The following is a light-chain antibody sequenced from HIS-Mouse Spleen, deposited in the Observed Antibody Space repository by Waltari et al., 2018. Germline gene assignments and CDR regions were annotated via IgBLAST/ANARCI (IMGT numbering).Light chain of an antibody. J-gene: IGLJ2*01. Sequence: SYVLTQPPSVSVAPGKTARITCGGNNIGSKSVHWYQQKPGQAPVLVVYDDSDRPSGIPARFSGSNSGNTATLTISRGEAGDEADYYCQVWDSSSDHPVFGGGTKLTVL. CDR1: NIGSKS. CDR2: DDS. V-gene: IGLV3-21*03. CDR3: QVWDSSSDHPV.